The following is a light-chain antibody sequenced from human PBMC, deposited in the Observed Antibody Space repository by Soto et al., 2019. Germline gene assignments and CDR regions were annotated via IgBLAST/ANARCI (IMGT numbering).Light chain of an antibody. Sequence: EIVVTQSPATLSVSPGERATLSCRASQSVSSNLAWYQQKPGQAPRLLIYGASTRATGIPARFRGSGSGTEFTLTISSLQSEDFAVYYCQQYHNWPPITFGQGTRLEIK. CDR2: GAS. J-gene: IGKJ5*01. V-gene: IGKV3-15*01. CDR3: QQYHNWPPIT. CDR1: QSVSSN.